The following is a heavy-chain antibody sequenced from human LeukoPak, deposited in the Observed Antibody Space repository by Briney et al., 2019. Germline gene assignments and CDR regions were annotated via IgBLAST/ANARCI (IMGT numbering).Heavy chain of an antibody. J-gene: IGHJ4*02. CDR2: NIPIFGTA. Sequence: SVKVSCKASGGTFSSYAISWVRQAPGQGLEWMGGNIPIFGTANYAQKFQGRVTITTDESTSTAYMELSSLRSEDTAVYYCARNVFSYGSFDYWGQGTLVTVSS. D-gene: IGHD5-18*01. CDR3: ARNVFSYGSFDY. V-gene: IGHV1-69*05. CDR1: GGTFSSYA.